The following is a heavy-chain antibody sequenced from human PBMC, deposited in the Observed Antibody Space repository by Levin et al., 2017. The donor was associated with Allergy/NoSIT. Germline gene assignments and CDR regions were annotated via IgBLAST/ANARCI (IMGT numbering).Heavy chain of an antibody. CDR1: GFSFSGYA. Sequence: GESLKISCAASGFSFSGYAMDWVRQAPGKGLEWVSGIEGSGGTSYYADSVKGRFTISRDNSKNIPYLQMNSLRAEDTAVYYCAKEGITGFRGPRENYYGLDVWGQGTTVTVSS. V-gene: IGHV3-23*01. CDR3: AKEGITGFRGPRENYYGLDV. J-gene: IGHJ6*02. D-gene: IGHD3-10*01. CDR2: IEGSGGTS.